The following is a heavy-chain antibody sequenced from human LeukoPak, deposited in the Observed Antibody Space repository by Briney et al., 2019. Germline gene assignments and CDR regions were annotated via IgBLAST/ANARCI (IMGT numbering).Heavy chain of an antibody. J-gene: IGHJ4*02. D-gene: IGHD3-3*01. CDR3: ARGYLHITIFGVVIWGSLDY. CDR1: GGSISSYY. CDR2: IYYSGST. Sequence: SETLSLTCTVSGGSISSYYWSWIRQPPGKGLEWIGYIYYSGSTNYNPSLKSRVTISVDTSKNQFSLKLSSVTAADTAVYYCARGYLHITIFGVVIWGSLDYWGQGTLVTVSS. V-gene: IGHV4-59*12.